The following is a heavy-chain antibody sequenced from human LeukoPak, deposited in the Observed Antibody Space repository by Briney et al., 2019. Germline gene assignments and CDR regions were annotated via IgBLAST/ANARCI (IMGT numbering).Heavy chain of an antibody. J-gene: IGHJ3*02. CDR2: IYYSGST. V-gene: IGHV4-39*01. Sequence: KPSGNLSLNCTVSGGSLSSSSYYWGWIRPPPGKGAGWIGSIYYSGSTYYNPSLKSRVTISVDTSKNQFSLKLSSVTAADTAVYYCARLGPLWLGAFDIWGQGTMVTVSS. CDR3: ARLGPLWLGAFDI. D-gene: IGHD3-10*01. CDR1: GGSLSSSSYY.